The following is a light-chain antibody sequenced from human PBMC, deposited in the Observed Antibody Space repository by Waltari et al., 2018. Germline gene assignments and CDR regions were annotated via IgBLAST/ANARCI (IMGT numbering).Light chain of an antibody. CDR1: SSDVGGYNS. CDR2: EVN. J-gene: IGLJ3*02. CDR3: SSFTSSSTWV. V-gene: IGLV2-14*01. Sequence: QSALTQPASVSGSPGQSITTSCTGTSSDVGGYNSVSWYQQHPGKAPKLMIYEVNKRPSGVSNRFSGSKSGNTASLTISGLQAEDETDYYCSSFTSSSTWVFGGGTKLTVL.